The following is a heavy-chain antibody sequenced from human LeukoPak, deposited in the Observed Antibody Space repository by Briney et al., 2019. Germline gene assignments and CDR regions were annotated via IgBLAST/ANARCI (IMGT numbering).Heavy chain of an antibody. V-gene: IGHV3-23*01. D-gene: IGHD1-26*01. CDR2: ISGGGDSI. J-gene: IGHJ4*02. Sequence: GGSLRLSRAASVFTSSSSAMSWGCAAPGRGLGWVSAISGGGDSIYYADSVKGRFTISRDNSKNTLYLQMNSLRAEDTAVYYCAKDRARGGATNFDYWGQGTLVTVSS. CDR3: AKDRARGGATNFDY. CDR1: VFTSSSSA.